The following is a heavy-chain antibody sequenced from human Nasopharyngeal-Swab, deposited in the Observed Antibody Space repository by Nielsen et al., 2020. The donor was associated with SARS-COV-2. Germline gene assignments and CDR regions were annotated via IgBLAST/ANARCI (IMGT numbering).Heavy chain of an antibody. J-gene: IGHJ6*02. V-gene: IGHV1-69*10. D-gene: IGHD3-10*01. Sequence: SVKVSCKASGGTFSSYAISWVRQAPGQGLEWMGGIIPILGIANYAQNFQGRVTITADKSTSTAYMELSSLRSEDTAVYYCAGAYYYGSGRFGGMDVWGQGTTVTVSS. CDR1: GGTFSSYA. CDR2: IIPILGIA. CDR3: AGAYYYGSGRFGGMDV.